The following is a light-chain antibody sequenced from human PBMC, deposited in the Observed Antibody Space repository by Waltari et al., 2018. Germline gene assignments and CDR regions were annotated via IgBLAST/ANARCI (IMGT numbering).Light chain of an antibody. CDR2: KNN. CDR1: KSNVGGNF. V-gene: IGLV1-47*01. CDR3: ASWDDKLRGPV. Sequence: QSVVTQPPSVSGAPGQTVTLSCSGSKSNVGGNFVFWYQQLPGAAPKLLIYKNNQRPLVVPDRFSASKSGSSASLAISGLRSEDEADYYCASWDDKLRGPVFGGGTKVTVL. J-gene: IGLJ2*01.